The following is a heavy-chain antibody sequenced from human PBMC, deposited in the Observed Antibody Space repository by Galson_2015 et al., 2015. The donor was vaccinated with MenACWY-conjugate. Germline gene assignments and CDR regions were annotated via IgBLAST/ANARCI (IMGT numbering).Heavy chain of an antibody. D-gene: IGHD5-24*01. J-gene: IGHJ4*02. Sequence: GSLRLSCAASGFTFSGYSMNWVRQAPGKGLEWVSSISSSSGYIYYADSVKGRFTISRDNAKNSLYLQMNSLRAEDTAVYYCARVHPITPRSGTVDYWGQGTLVTVSS. CDR3: ARVHPITPRSGTVDY. CDR2: ISSSSGYI. V-gene: IGHV3-21*01. CDR1: GFTFSGYS.